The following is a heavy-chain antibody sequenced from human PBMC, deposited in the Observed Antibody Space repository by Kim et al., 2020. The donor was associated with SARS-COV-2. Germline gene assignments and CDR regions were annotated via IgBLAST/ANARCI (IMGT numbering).Heavy chain of an antibody. CDR2: K. V-gene: IGHV3-30*01. D-gene: IGHD1-26*01. CDR3: ARGVGTTFFDY. J-gene: IGHJ4*02. Sequence: KSYADSVKGRFTLSRDNSKYTLYLQMNSLRPEDTAVYYCARGVGTTFFDYWGQGTLVTVSS.